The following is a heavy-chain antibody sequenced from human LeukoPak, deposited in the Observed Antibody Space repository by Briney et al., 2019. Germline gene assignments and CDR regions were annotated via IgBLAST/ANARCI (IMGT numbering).Heavy chain of an antibody. CDR1: GFTFSDCD. CDR3: GRAFPPLRTAAAGDY. V-gene: IGHV3-21*01. D-gene: IGHD6-13*01. Sequence: GGSLRLSCAASGFTFSDCDMNWFSQDPGKGLEWVSSISYRTSHIYYADSVKGRFTISRDNAKNSLYLQMDSLRAEDTAVYFCGRAFPPLRTAAAGDYWGQGTLVTVSS. CDR2: ISYRTSHI. J-gene: IGHJ4*02.